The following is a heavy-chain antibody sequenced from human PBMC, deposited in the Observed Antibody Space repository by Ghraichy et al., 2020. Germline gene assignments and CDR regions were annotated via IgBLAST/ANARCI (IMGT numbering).Heavy chain of an antibody. V-gene: IGHV4-34*01. CDR3: AGPPHGDKDW. CDR1: GGSFNTYY. D-gene: IGHD4-23*01. Sequence: SETLSLTCAVYGGSFNTYYWSWIRQPPGKGLEWIGEINHTGSTSYNPSLKNRVTISVDTSKNQISLKMNAVTAADTAVYYCAGPPHGDKDWWGQGTLVTFSS. CDR2: INHTGST. J-gene: IGHJ4*02.